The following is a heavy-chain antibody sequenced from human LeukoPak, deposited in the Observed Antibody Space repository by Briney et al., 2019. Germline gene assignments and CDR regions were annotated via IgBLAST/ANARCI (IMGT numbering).Heavy chain of an antibody. CDR3: ARVVGAAAGTNWFDP. CDR1: GGSFSGYS. V-gene: IGHV4-30-2*01. J-gene: IGHJ5*02. D-gene: IGHD6-13*01. CDR2: IYHSGST. Sequence: PSETLSLTCAVYGGSFSGYSWSWIRQPPGKGLEWIGYIYHSGSTYYNPSLKSRVTISVDRSKNQFSLKLSSVTAADTAVYYCARVVGAAAGTNWFDPWGQGTLVTVSS.